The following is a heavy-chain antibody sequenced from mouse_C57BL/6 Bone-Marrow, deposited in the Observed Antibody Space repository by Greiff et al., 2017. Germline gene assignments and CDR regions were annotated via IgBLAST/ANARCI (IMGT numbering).Heavy chain of an antibody. CDR3: ARDWDYYGSSFYAMDY. D-gene: IGHD1-1*01. CDR1: GYSITSGYY. Sequence: DVKLQESGPGLVKPSQSLSLTCSVTGYSITSGYYWNWIRQFPGNKLEWMGYISYDGSNNYNPSLKNRISITRDTSKNQFFLKLNSVTTEDTATYYCARDWDYYGSSFYAMDYWGQGTSVTVSS. J-gene: IGHJ4*01. CDR2: ISYDGSN. V-gene: IGHV3-6*01.